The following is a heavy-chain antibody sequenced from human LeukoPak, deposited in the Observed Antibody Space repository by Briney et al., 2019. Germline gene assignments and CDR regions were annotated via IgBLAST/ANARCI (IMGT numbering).Heavy chain of an antibody. CDR2: IYPGASDT. CDR3: ARLDLYSGSDY. V-gene: IGHV5-51*01. D-gene: IGHD1-26*01. CDR1: GYTFTSYA. Sequence: GESLKISCKASGYTFTSYAIAWVRQMAGKGLEWMGIIYPGASDTRYSPSSQGQVTTSADKSIITAYLRWSSLMASDTAMYYCARLDLYSGSDYWGQGTRVIVSS. J-gene: IGHJ4*02.